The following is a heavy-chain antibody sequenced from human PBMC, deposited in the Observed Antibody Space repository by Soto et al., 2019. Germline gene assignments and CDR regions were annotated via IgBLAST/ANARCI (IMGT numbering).Heavy chain of an antibody. CDR1: GFTFSSYG. D-gene: IGHD6-25*01. CDR3: AKDRRPNYCYGMDV. Sequence: QVQLVESGGGVVQPGRSLRLSCAASGFTFSSYGMHWVRQAPGKGLEWVAVISFDGSNKYYADSVKGRFTIPRDNSKNTLYLQMNSLRAEDTAVYYCAKDRRPNYCYGMDVWGLGTTVTVSS. CDR2: ISFDGSNK. J-gene: IGHJ6*02. V-gene: IGHV3-30*18.